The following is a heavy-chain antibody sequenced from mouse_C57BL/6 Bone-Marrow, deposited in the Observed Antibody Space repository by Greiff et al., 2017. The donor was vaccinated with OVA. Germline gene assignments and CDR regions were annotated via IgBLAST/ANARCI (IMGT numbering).Heavy chain of an antibody. D-gene: IGHD3-2*02. V-gene: IGHV1-81*01. CDR1: GYTFTSYG. Sequence: QVQLQQSGAELARPGASVKLSCKASGYTFTSYGISWVKQRTGQGLEWIGEIYPRSGNTYYNEKFKGKATLTADKSSSTAYMELRSLTSEDSAVYFCARGAQATDYWGQGTLVTVSA. CDR3: ARGAQATDY. J-gene: IGHJ3*01. CDR2: IYPRSGNT.